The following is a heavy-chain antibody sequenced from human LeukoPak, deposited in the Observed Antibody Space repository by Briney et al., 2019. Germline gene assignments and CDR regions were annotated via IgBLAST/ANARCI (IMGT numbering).Heavy chain of an antibody. CDR1: GYTFTGYY. Sequence: ASVKVSCKASGYTFTGYYMHWVRLAPGQGLEWMGWIYPNSGGTNYAQKFQGRVTMTRDTSISTAYMELSRLRSDDTAVYYCAREFQRRDGYNDDYWGQGTLVTVSS. J-gene: IGHJ4*02. CDR3: AREFQRRDGYNDDY. CDR2: IYPNSGGT. D-gene: IGHD5-24*01. V-gene: IGHV1-2*02.